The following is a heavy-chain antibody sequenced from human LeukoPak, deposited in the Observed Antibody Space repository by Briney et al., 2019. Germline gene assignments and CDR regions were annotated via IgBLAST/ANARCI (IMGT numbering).Heavy chain of an antibody. V-gene: IGHV4-59*08. D-gene: IGHD3-16*02. CDR3: ARHIGGGIEDMDV. Sequence: PSETLSLTCTVSGGSIGTYYWSWIRQSPGKGLEWIGYIYVTGTRYNPYLQSRVTISVDRSRNQFFLKMSSATAADTAVYYCARHIGGGIEDMDVWGKGTKVIVSS. CDR1: GGSIGTYY. J-gene: IGHJ6*03. CDR2: IYVTGT.